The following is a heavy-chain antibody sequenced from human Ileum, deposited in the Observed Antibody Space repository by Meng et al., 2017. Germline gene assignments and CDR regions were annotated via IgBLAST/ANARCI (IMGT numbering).Heavy chain of an antibody. V-gene: IGHV3-7*01. CDR2: IKQDGSEM. D-gene: IGHD3-9*01. J-gene: IGHJ4*02. CDR1: GFTFSNYW. CDR3: ARQHYDWSQQTTLFDY. Sequence: GESLKISCAASGFTFSNYWMTWVRQAPGKGLEWVANIKQDGSEMYYVDSVRGRFTISRDDAKNSLYLQMNSLRAGDTAVYYCARQHYDWSQQTTLFDYWGQGTLVTVSS.